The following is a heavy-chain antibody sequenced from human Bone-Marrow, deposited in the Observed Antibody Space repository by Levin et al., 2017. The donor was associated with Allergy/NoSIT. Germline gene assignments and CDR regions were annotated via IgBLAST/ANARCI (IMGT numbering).Heavy chain of an antibody. V-gene: IGHV3-64D*06. CDR1: GFTFSSYA. J-gene: IGHJ4*02. Sequence: SCSASGFTFSSYAMHWVRQAPGKGLEYVSAISSNGGSTYYADSVKGRFTISRDNSKNTLYLQMSSLRAEDTAVYYCVKPQNSATLKYYFDYWGQGTLVTVSS. CDR3: VKPQNSATLKYYFDY. D-gene: IGHD2-15*01. CDR2: ISSNGGST.